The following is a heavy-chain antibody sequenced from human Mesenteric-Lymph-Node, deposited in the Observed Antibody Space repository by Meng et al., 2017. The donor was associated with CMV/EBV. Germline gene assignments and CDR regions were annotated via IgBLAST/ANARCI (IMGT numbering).Heavy chain of an antibody. CDR1: GFTFDDYA. CDR3: ARHPDYRFDY. Sequence: GGSLRLSCAASGFTFDDYAMHWVRQAPGKGLEWVSLISWDGGSTYYADSVKGRFTISRDNAKNSLYLQMDSLRAEDTAVYYCARHPDYRFDYWGQGTLVTVSS. D-gene: IGHD4-11*01. CDR2: ISWDGGST. J-gene: IGHJ4*02. V-gene: IGHV3-43D*03.